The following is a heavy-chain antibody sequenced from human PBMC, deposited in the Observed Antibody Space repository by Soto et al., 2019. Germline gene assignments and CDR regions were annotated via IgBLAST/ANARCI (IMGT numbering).Heavy chain of an antibody. J-gene: IGHJ4*02. V-gene: IGHV4-34*01. D-gene: IGHD6-13*01. CDR2: INHSGSN. Sequence: QVQLQQWGAGLLTPSETLSLTCAVYGGSFSGYYWSWLRQPPGQGLEGIGEINHSGSNNYNPSLKSRGTISVDTSKNQFSLKLSSVTAADTAVYYWARGGFPGYSSSWYSPPLFWGQGTLVTVSS. CDR3: ARGGFPGYSSSWYSPPLF. CDR1: GGSFSGYY.